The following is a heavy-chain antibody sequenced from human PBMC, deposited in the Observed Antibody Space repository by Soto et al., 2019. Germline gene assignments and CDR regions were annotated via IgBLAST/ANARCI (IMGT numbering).Heavy chain of an antibody. CDR3: ARGSGPRSGWYGDY. CDR1: GGSISSGGYY. J-gene: IGHJ4*02. D-gene: IGHD6-19*01. Sequence: SETLSLTCTVSGGSISSGGYYWSWIHQHPGKGLEWIGYIYYSGSTYYNPSLKSRVTISVDTSKNQFSLKLSSVTAADTAVYYCARGSGPRSGWYGDYWGQGTLVTVSS. CDR2: IYYSGST. V-gene: IGHV4-31*03.